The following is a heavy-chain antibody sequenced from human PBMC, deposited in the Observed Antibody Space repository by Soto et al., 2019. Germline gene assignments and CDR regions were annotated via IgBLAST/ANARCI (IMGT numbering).Heavy chain of an antibody. CDR3: VKPRPPRIAAAGTGY. CDR1: GYTFTSYG. D-gene: IGHD6-13*01. J-gene: IGHJ4*02. Sequence: ASVKVSCKASGYTFTSYGINWVRQAPGQGLEWMGRISVYNGNTNYAQKLQGRVTMTTDTSTSTAYMELSSLRAEDTAVYYCVKPRPPRIAAAGTGYWGQGTLVTVSS. CDR2: ISVYNGNT. V-gene: IGHV1-18*01.